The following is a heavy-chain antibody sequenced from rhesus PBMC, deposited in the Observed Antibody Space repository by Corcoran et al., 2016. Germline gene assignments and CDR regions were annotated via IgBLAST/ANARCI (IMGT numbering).Heavy chain of an antibody. D-gene: IGHD4-23*01. V-gene: IGHV3S5*01. Sequence: EVQLVETGGGLVQPGGSLKLSCAASGFTFSSYGMSWVRQAPGKGLEWVSAINSGGGSPYYADSVKGRFNISRDNSKNTLSLQMNSLRAEDTAVYYCAKGGKGYSNYGYLDYWGQGVLVTVSS. J-gene: IGHJ4*01. CDR1: GFTFSSYG. CDR3: AKGGKGYSNYGYLDY. CDR2: INSGGGSP.